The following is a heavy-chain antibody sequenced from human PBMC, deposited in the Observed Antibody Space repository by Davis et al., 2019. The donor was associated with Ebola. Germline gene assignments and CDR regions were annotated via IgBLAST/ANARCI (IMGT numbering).Heavy chain of an antibody. Sequence: AASVKVSCKASGYTFTSYAMHWVRQAPGKGLEYVSAISSNGGSTYYADSVKGRFTISRDNSKNTLYLQMSSLRAEDTAVYYCARINSYGDFDYWGQGTLVTVSS. CDR2: ISSNGGST. V-gene: IGHV3-64D*06. D-gene: IGHD5-18*01. J-gene: IGHJ4*02. CDR3: ARINSYGDFDY. CDR1: GYTFTSYA.